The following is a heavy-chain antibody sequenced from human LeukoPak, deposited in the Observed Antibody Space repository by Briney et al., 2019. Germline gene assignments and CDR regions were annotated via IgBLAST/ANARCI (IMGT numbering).Heavy chain of an antibody. D-gene: IGHD6-6*01. CDR1: GGSITNYY. CDR3: ASHTLDSSSFDY. CDR2: IYYSGTT. Sequence: PSETLSLTCTLPGGSITNYYWSWIRQPPRKGLEWIGYIYYSGTTNYNPSLKSRVTISVDTFKKQFSLNLSSVTAADTAVYYCASHTLDSSSFDYWGKGTLVTVSS. J-gene: IGHJ4*02. V-gene: IGHV4-59*01.